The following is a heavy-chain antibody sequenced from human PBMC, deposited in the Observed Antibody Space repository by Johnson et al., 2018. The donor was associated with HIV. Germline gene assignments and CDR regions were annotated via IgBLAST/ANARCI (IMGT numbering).Heavy chain of an antibody. CDR1: GFTVSGNY. CDR3: ARADQWWSMVRGAMVSSADAFDI. CDR2: INWNGGST. J-gene: IGHJ3*02. V-gene: IGHV3-20*04. Sequence: VQLVEYGGGLVQPGGSLRLSCAASGFTVSGNYMTWVRQAPGKGLEWVSGINWNGGSTTYADSVKGRFTISRDNAKNSLYLQMNTLRAEDTAVYYCARADQWWSMVRGAMVSSADAFDIWGQGTMVIVSS. D-gene: IGHD3-10*01.